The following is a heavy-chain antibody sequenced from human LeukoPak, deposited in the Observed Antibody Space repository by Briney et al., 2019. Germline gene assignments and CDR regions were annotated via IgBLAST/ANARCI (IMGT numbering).Heavy chain of an antibody. CDR3: ARGGYCGDDCFFYS. CDR1: GGSFSGYY. J-gene: IGHJ5*02. Sequence: KTSETLSLTCAVYGGSFSGYYWSWIRQPPGKGLEWIGEINHSGSTNYNPSLKSRVTISVDTSKNQFSLKLTSVTAADTAVYYCARGGYCGDDCFFYSWGQGTLVTVSS. CDR2: INHSGST. V-gene: IGHV4-34*01. D-gene: IGHD2-21*02.